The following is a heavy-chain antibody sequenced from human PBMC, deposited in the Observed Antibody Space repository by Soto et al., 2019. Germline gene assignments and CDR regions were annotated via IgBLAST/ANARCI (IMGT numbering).Heavy chain of an antibody. CDR1: GFTFSSYG. J-gene: IGHJ4*02. CDR3: AKDRPSIAARPIGGYFDY. Sequence: PGGSLRLSCAASGFTFSSYGMHWVRQAPGKGLEWVAVISYDGSNKYYADSVKGRFTISRDNSKNTLYLQMNSLRAEDTAVYYCAKDRPSIAARPIGGYFDYWGQGTLVTVYS. D-gene: IGHD6-6*01. V-gene: IGHV3-30*18. CDR2: ISYDGSNK.